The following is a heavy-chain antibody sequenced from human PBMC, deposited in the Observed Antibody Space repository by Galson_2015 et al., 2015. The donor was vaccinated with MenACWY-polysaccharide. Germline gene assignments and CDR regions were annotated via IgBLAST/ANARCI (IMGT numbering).Heavy chain of an antibody. Sequence: SLRLSCAASGFTFSSYWMHWVRQAPGKGLVWVSRTNGDGGATDYADSVKGRFTISRDNAKNTLYLHMNGLRAEDTAVYYCARAGAKYCRGGNCFFNWFDPWGQGTLVTVSS. CDR3: ARAGAKYCRGGNCFFNWFDP. CDR2: TNGDGGAT. V-gene: IGHV3-74*01. D-gene: IGHD2-15*01. CDR1: GFTFSSYW. J-gene: IGHJ5*02.